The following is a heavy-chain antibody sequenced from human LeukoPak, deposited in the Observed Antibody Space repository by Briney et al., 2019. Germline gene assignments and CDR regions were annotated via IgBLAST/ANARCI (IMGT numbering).Heavy chain of an antibody. V-gene: IGHV4-30-4*08. Sequence: SETLSLTCTVSGGSISSGDYYWSWIRQPPGEGLEWIGYIYYSGSTYYNPSLESRVTISVDTSKNQFSLKLSSVTAADPAVYYCAREEGARWSDYYYYMDVWGKGTTVTVSS. CDR3: AREEGARWSDYYYYMDV. J-gene: IGHJ6*03. CDR2: IYYSGST. CDR1: GGSISSGDYY. D-gene: IGHD2-15*01.